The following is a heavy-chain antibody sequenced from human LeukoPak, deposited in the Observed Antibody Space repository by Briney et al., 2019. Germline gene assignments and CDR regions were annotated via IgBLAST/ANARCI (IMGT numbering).Heavy chain of an antibody. CDR1: GFTFSNDW. J-gene: IGHJ4*02. CDR2: IKHDGSEI. D-gene: IGHD5-12*01. Sequence: GGSLRLSCAASGFTFSNDWMGWVRQAPGKWLEWVANIKHDGSEIYYVDFVKGRFTISRDTAKDSLYLQMNSLRAEDTAVYYCARDRGHSGYELYDYWGQGTLVTVSS. V-gene: IGHV3-7*01. CDR3: ARDRGHSGYELYDY.